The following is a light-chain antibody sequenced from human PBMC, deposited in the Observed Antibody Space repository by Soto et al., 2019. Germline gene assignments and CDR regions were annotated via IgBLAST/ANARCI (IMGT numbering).Light chain of an antibody. CDR2: GAS. V-gene: IGKV1-5*01. CDR1: QSISNW. Sequence: DIQMTQSPSTLSASVGDRVTITCRASQSISNWLAWYQQKPGKAPKLLIYGASSLGSGVPSRFSGSGSGTEFTLTISSLQPDDFATYYFQQYNSYSLFFGQGTKLEIK. CDR3: QQYNSYSLF. J-gene: IGKJ2*01.